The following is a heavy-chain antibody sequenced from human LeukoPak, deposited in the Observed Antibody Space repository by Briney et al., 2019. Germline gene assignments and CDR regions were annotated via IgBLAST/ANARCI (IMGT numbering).Heavy chain of an antibody. CDR2: IYYSGST. D-gene: IGHD3-16*02. Sequence: SETLSLTCTVSGGSISSSSYYWGWIRQPPGKGLEWIGSIYYSGSTYYNPSLKSRVTISLDTSKTQFSLKLTSVTAADTAVYYCASRYDYVWGSYRPFDYWGQGTLVTVSS. CDR1: GGSISSSSYY. CDR3: ASRYDYVWGSYRPFDY. J-gene: IGHJ4*02. V-gene: IGHV4-39*07.